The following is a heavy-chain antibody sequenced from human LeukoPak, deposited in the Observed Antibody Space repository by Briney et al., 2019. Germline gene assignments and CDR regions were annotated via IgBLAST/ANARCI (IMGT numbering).Heavy chain of an antibody. CDR2: IKAGNGDT. D-gene: IGHD2-21*01. CDR1: GYIFTMYV. Sequence: ASVKVSCKASGYIFTMYVVHWVRHAPGQGPEWMGWIKAGNGDTKYSQNFQDRLTITRDTSASTVYMELSSLTSEDTTLYYCARDDCGDTCYPGGCWGQGTLVTVSS. J-gene: IGHJ4*02. V-gene: IGHV1-3*01. CDR3: ARDDCGDTCYPGGC.